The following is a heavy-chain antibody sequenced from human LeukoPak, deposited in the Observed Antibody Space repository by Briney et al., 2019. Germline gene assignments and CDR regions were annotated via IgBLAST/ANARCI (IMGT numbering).Heavy chain of an antibody. CDR2: IIPIFGTA. CDR3: ARGGSGYLGAFDI. D-gene: IGHD3-22*01. J-gene: IGHJ3*02. V-gene: IGHV1-69*13. CDR1: GGTLSSYA. Sequence: GASVKVSCKASGGTLSSYAISWVRQAPGQGLEWMGGIIPIFGTANYAQKFQGRVTITADESTSTAYMELSSLRSEDTAVYYCARGGSGYLGAFDIWGQGTMVTVSS.